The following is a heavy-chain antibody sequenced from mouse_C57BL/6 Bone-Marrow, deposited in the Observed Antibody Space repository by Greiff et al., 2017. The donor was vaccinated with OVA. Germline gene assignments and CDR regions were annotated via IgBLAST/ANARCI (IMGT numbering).Heavy chain of an antibody. CDR3: TRDIFYYAMDY. V-gene: IGHV5-9-1*02. J-gene: IGHJ4*01. CDR2: ISSGGDYI. Sequence: EVQLQESGEGLVKPGGSLKLSCAASGFTFSSYAMSWVRQTPVKRLEWVAYISSGGDYIYYADTVKGRFTISRDNARNTLYLQMSSLKSEDTAMYYCTRDIFYYAMDYWGQGTSVTVSS. CDR1: GFTFSSYA.